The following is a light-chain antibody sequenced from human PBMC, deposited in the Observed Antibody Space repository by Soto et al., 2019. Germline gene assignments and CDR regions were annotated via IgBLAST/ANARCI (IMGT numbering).Light chain of an antibody. CDR3: LQDYHYPYT. V-gene: IGKV1-6*01. J-gene: IGKJ2*01. CDR2: SAS. Sequence: ALEMTQSPSSLSASVGDRVTITCRASQGIRNDLGWYQQKPGKAPELLIYSASTLQSGVPSRFSGSGSGTDFTLTISSLQPEDFATYYCLQDYHYPYTFGQGTKLEI. CDR1: QGIRND.